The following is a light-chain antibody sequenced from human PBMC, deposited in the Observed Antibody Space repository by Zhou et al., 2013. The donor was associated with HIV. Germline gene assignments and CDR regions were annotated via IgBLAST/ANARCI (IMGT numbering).Light chain of an antibody. J-gene: IGKJ1*01. Sequence: EIVLTQSPGTLSLSPGERATLSCRASHTVTSNYLAWYQHKPGQGPKVLIFGASTRANGIPGRFSGSGSGTEFTLTISRLEPEDFAVYYCQYYGSSPKTFGQGTTVEIK. CDR2: GAS. CDR1: HTVTSNY. CDR3: QYYGSSPKT. V-gene: IGKV3-20*01.